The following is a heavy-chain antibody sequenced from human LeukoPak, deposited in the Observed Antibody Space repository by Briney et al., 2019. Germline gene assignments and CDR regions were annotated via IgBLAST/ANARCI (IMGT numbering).Heavy chain of an antibody. CDR3: GSSHY. Sequence: AGGSLRLSCAASGFTFSSYSMNWVRQAPGKGLEWVSFISGTSSYIYYADSVKGRFTISRDNSKNTLYLQMNSLRAEDTAVYYCGSSHYWGQGTLVTVSS. V-gene: IGHV3-21*04. CDR1: GFTFSSYS. CDR2: ISGTSSYI. J-gene: IGHJ4*02.